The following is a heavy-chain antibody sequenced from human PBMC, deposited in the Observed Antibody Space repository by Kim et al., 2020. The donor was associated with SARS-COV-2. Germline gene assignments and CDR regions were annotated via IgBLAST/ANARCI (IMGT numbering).Heavy chain of an antibody. V-gene: IGHV4-59*01. J-gene: IGHJ4*02. CDR3: ASDSSGYSYFDC. Sequence: YNPSLQRRVTISVDTSKNQFSLKLSSVTGAETAVYYWASDSSGYSYFDCWGQGTLVTVSS. D-gene: IGHD3-22*01.